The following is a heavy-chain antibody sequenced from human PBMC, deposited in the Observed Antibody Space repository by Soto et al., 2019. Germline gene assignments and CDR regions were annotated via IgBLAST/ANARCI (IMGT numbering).Heavy chain of an antibody. J-gene: IGHJ6*03. CDR1: GFTFSSYS. CDR3: ARVDCSGGSCYFGPDYYYYMDV. CDR2: ISSSSSYI. V-gene: IGHV3-21*01. D-gene: IGHD2-15*01. Sequence: EVQLVESGGGLVKPGGSLRLSCAASGFTFSSYSMNWVRQAPGKGLEWVSSISSSSSYIYYADSVKGRFTISRDNAKNSLYLQMNSLRAVDTAVYYCARVDCSGGSCYFGPDYYYYMDVWGKGTTVTVSS.